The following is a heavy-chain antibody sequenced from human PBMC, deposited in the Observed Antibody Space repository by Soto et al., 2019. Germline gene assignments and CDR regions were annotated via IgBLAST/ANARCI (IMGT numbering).Heavy chain of an antibody. J-gene: IGHJ4*02. CDR2: IIPIFGTA. D-gene: IGHD1-26*01. V-gene: IGHV1-69*13. Sequence: SVKVSCKAAGCTFSSYSISWVRQAPGQGLEWMGGIIPIFGTANYAQKFQGRVTITADESTSTDYMELSSLRSEDTAVYYCARDLGVGPIHYYFYYWCQG. CDR3: ARDLGVGPIHYYFYY. CDR1: GCTFSSYS.